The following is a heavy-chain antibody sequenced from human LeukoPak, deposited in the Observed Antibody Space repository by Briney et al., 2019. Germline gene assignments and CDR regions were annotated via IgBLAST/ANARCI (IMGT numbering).Heavy chain of an antibody. CDR2: IKEDGSEI. Sequence: GGSLRLSCAASGFTFSNYDMNWVRQAPGKGLEWVANIKEDGSEIYYVDVVKGRFTFSRDNANNSLYLQMNSLGAEDTAVYYCARDLTPLIQLWPRSVDYNYGMDVWGQGTTVTVSS. V-gene: IGHV3-7*01. CDR3: ARDLTPLIQLWPRSVDYNYGMDV. J-gene: IGHJ6*02. D-gene: IGHD5-24*01. CDR1: GFTFSNYD.